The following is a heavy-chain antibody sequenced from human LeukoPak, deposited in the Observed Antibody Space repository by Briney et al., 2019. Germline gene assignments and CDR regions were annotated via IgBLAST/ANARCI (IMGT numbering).Heavy chain of an antibody. V-gene: IGHV4-34*01. Sequence: SETLSLTCAVYGGSFSGYYWSWIRKPPGQGQEWIGEINHSGSTNYNPSLKSRVTISVDTSKNQFSLKLSSVTAADTAVYYCARGFGSWSVANEFDYWGQGTLVTVSS. J-gene: IGHJ4*02. CDR3: ARGFGSWSVANEFDY. D-gene: IGHD3-3*01. CDR1: GGSFSGYY. CDR2: INHSGST.